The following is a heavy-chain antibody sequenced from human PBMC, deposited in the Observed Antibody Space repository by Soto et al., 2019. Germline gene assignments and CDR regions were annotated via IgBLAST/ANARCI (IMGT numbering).Heavy chain of an antibody. J-gene: IGHJ3*02. Sequence: PSETLSLTCSVSTGSISDSYYWGWTRQPPGEGLEWIGSVYYSGSTYYNPSLKSRVTISVDTSKNHFSLRLTSVTAADTAVYYCARHHYEDSSSYFRPADTFDIWAQGTMVTVSS. CDR2: VYYSGST. D-gene: IGHD3-22*01. CDR1: TGSISDSYY. CDR3: ARHHYEDSSSYFRPADTFDI. V-gene: IGHV4-39*01.